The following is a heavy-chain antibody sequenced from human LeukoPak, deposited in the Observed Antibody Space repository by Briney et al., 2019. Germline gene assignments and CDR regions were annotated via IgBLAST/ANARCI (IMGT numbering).Heavy chain of an antibody. CDR2: ISAYNGNT. CDR3: ARDWGPEYYDILTGYLSLDY. J-gene: IGHJ4*02. D-gene: IGHD3-9*01. V-gene: IGHV1-18*01. Sequence: ASVKVSCKASGYTFTSYGISWVRQAPGQGLEWMGWISAYNGNTNYAQKLQGRVTMTTDTSTSTAYMELRSLRSDDTAVYYCARDWGPEYYDILTGYLSLDYWGQGSLVTVSS. CDR1: GYTFTSYG.